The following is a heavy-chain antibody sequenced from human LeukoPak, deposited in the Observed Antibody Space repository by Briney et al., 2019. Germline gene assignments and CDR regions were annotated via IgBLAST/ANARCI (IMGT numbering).Heavy chain of an antibody. CDR3: TRDPRHFDS. V-gene: IGHV3-11*04. CDR2: ISGSGHDI. J-gene: IGHJ5*01. CDR1: GFTFSDSY. Sequence: NSGGSLRLSCAASGFTFSDSYMTWVRQAPGKGVEWVTYISGSGHDINYSDSVKGRFTISRDNAKNSLYLQMSSLRVEDTAVYYCTRDPRHFDSCGQGTLVTVSS. D-gene: IGHD6-6*01.